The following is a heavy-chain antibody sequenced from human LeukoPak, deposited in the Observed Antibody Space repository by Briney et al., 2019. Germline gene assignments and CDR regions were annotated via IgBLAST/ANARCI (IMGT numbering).Heavy chain of an antibody. Sequence: GGSLRLSCAASGFTFSNAWMSWVRQAPGKGLEWVGRIKSTTDGGTTDYAAPVKGRFTISRDDSKNTLYLQMNSLKTEDTAVYYCTGQYGDTMYFDYWGQGTLVTVSS. J-gene: IGHJ4*02. V-gene: IGHV3-15*01. CDR1: GFTFSNAW. CDR3: TGQYGDTMYFDY. CDR2: IKSTTDGGTT. D-gene: IGHD4-17*01.